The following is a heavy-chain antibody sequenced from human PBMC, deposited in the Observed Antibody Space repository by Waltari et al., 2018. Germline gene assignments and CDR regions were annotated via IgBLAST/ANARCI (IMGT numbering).Heavy chain of an antibody. D-gene: IGHD6-13*01. J-gene: IGHJ4*02. V-gene: IGHV3-21*01. CDR1: GFTCSSYS. Sequence: EVQLVESGGGLVKPGGSLRLAGAASGFTCSSYSMHWVRQAPGKGLEWVSSISSSSNYIYYADSVKGRFTISRDNAKNSLYLQMNSRRADDTAVYYCARKLAAAADYWGQGTLVTVSS. CDR2: ISSSSNYI. CDR3: ARKLAAAADY.